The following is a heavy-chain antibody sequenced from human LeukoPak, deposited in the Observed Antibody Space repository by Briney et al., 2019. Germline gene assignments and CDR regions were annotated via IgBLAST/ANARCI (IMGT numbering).Heavy chain of an antibody. V-gene: IGHV3-21*01. Sequence: GGSLRLSCAASGFTFSSYSMNWVRQAPGKGLEWVSSISTSSSYIYYADSVKGRFTISRDNAKNSLYLQMNSLRAEDTAVYYCAKTTDNYYYYMDVWGKGTTVTVSS. CDR1: GFTFSSYS. J-gene: IGHJ6*03. CDR2: ISTSSSYI. D-gene: IGHD4-17*01. CDR3: AKTTDNYYYYMDV.